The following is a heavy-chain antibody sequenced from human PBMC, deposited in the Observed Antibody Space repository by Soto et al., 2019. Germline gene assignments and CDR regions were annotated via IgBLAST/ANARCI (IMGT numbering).Heavy chain of an antibody. V-gene: IGHV1-24*01. CDR2: FDPEDGET. D-gene: IGHD2-15*01. Sequence: GASVKVSWKVSGYTLTELSMHWVRQAPGKGLEWMGGFDPEDGETIYAQEFQGRVTMTEDTSTDTAYMELSSLRSEDTAVYYCATGILCSGGSCYSGVRNWFDPWGQGTLVTVSS. CDR3: ATGILCSGGSCYSGVRNWFDP. J-gene: IGHJ5*02. CDR1: GYTLTELS.